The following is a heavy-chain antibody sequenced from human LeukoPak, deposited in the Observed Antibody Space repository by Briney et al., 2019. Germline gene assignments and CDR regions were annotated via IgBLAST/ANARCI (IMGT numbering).Heavy chain of an antibody. V-gene: IGHV1-46*01. CDR3: ARDGVLRFLEWLSNPHNWFDP. J-gene: IGHJ5*02. Sequence: GASVKVSCKASGYTFTIYYMHWVRQAPGQGLEWMGIINPSGGSTSYAQKFQGRVTMTRDTSTSTVYMELSSLRSEDTAVYYCARDGVLRFLEWLSNPHNWFDPWGQGTLVTVSS. D-gene: IGHD3-3*01. CDR2: INPSGGST. CDR1: GYTFTIYY.